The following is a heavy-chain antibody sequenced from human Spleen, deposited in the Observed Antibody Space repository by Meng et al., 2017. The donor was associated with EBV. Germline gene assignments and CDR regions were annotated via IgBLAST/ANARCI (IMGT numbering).Heavy chain of an antibody. CDR3: AQRERWGLDP. J-gene: IGHJ5*02. D-gene: IGHD3-16*01. Sequence: QVQLQEPGPGLVKPSGTLSLTCAVPGGSISSSNWWSWVRQPPGKGLEWIGEIYHTGSTTYNPSLESRVTISVDKSKNQISLNLRSVTAADTAVYYCAQRERWGLDPWGQGTLVTVSS. CDR2: IYHTGST. V-gene: IGHV4-4*02. CDR1: GGSISSSNW.